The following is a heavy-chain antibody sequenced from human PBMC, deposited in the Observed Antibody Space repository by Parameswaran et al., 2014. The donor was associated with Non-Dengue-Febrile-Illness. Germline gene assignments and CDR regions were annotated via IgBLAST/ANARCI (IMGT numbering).Heavy chain of an antibody. D-gene: IGHD5-18*01. V-gene: IGHV4-4*02. CDR2: IYHSGST. CDR3: ASTPEVDSYGPY. J-gene: IGHJ4*02. Sequence: RWIRQPPGKGLEWIGEIYHSGSTNYNPSLKSRVTISVDKSKNQFSLKLSSVTAADTAVYYCASTPEVDSYGPYWGQGTLVTVSS.